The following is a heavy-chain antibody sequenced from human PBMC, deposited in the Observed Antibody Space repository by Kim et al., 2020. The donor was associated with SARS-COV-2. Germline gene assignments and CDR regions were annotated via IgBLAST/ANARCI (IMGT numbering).Heavy chain of an antibody. V-gene: IGHV7-4-1*02. D-gene: IGHD6-13*01. CDR1: GYTFTSYA. CDR3: ARGALGSSFSDRHNWFDP. CDR2: INTNTGNP. J-gene: IGHJ5*02. Sequence: ASVKVSCKASGYTFTSYAMNWVRQAPGQGLEWMGWINTNTGNPTYAQGFTGRFVFSLDTSVSTAYLQISSLKAEDTAVYYCARGALGSSFSDRHNWFDPWGQGTLVTVSS.